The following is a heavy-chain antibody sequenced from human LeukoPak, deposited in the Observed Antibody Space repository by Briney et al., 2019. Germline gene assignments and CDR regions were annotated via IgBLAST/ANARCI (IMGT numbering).Heavy chain of an antibody. J-gene: IGHJ4*02. Sequence: PGESLKISCKGSGYSFNWYWIGWVRPTPGKGLQWMGIIYPGDSDTRFRPSFQGQVTISADKSISTAYLQWSSLKASDTAMYYCGRHEEVGGMLYLDYWGQGTLVNVSS. CDR2: IYPGDSDT. V-gene: IGHV5-51*01. CDR3: GRHEEVGGMLYLDY. D-gene: IGHD6-19*01. CDR1: GYSFNWYW.